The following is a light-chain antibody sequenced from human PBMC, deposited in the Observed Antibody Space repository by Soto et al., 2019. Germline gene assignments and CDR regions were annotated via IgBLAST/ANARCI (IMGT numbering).Light chain of an antibody. J-gene: IGKJ2*01. CDR1: QSISSW. V-gene: IGKV1-5*03. CDR2: KAS. CDR3: QQYNSYQNT. Sequence: DIQMTQSPSTLSASVGDRVTITCRASQSISSWLAWYQQKPGKAPKVLIYKASSLESGVPSRFSGSGSGTEFTLSISSLQPDDFATYYCQQYNSYQNTFGQGTKLEIK.